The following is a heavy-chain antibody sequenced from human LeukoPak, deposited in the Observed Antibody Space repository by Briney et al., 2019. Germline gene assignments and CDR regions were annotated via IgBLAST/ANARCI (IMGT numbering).Heavy chain of an antibody. CDR3: TRHPGDGYNRDY. Sequence: PGGSLRLSCAASGCTFSGSAMHWVRQASGKGLEWVGRIRSKANSYATAYAASVKGRFTISRDDSKNTAYLQMNSLKTEDTAVYYCTRHPGDGYNRDYWGQGTLVTVSS. D-gene: IGHD5-24*01. V-gene: IGHV3-73*01. CDR1: GCTFSGSA. J-gene: IGHJ4*02. CDR2: IRSKANSYAT.